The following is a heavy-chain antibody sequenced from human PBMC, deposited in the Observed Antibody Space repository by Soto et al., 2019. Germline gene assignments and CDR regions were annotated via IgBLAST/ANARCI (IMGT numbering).Heavy chain of an antibody. Sequence: QVQLVQSGAEVKKPGSSVKVSCKASGGTFSSYTISWVRQAPGQGLEWMGMIIPILGITNYAQKFQGRVTITAAKSTTTAHMEPSSLRSAAPAVYYCTILVTAASPSFAYWGPGPLFPFSS. CDR1: GGTFSSYT. V-gene: IGHV1-69*02. CDR2: IIPILGIT. D-gene: IGHD1-20*01. CDR3: TILVTAASPSFAY. J-gene: IGHJ4*02.